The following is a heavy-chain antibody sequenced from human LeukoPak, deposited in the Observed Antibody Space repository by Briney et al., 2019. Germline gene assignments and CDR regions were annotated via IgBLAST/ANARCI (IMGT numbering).Heavy chain of an antibody. CDR3: AKGLRTGVGPYMGYHYYMDV. J-gene: IGHJ6*03. V-gene: IGHV3-23*01. Sequence: PGGSLRLSCAASGFTVSSNYMSWVRQAPGKGLEWVSAISGSGGSTYYADSVKGRFTISRDNSKNTLYLQMNSLRAEDTAVYYCAKGLRTGVGPYMGYHYYMDVWGKGATVTVSS. CDR1: GFTVSSNY. D-gene: IGHD3-16*01. CDR2: ISGSGGST.